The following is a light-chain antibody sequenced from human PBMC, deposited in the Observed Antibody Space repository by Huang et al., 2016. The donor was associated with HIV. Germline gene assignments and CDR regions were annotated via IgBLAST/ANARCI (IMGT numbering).Light chain of an antibody. CDR1: QGIRND. CDR3: LQDYNYTFT. V-gene: IGKV1-6*01. CDR2: AAS. J-gene: IGKJ3*01. Sequence: AIQMTQSPSSLSASVGDRVTITCRASQGIRNDLGWYQQKLGKAPKLLIYAASSLQSGVPSRFSGSGSGTDFTLTISSLQPEDFATYYCLQDYNYTFTFGPGTKVDIK.